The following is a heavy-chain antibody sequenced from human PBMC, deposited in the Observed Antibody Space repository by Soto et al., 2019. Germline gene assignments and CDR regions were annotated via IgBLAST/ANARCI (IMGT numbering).Heavy chain of an antibody. V-gene: IGHV4-34*01. CDR2: INHSGST. CDR1: GGSFSGYY. J-gene: IGHJ5*02. Sequence: QVQLQQWGAGLLKPSETLSLTCAVYGGSFSGYYWSWIRQPPGKGLEWIGEINHSGSTNYNPSLKSRVTISVDTSKSQFSLKLSSVTAADTAVYYCARVRRALRFLEWLPTNWFDPWGQGTLVTVSS. D-gene: IGHD3-3*01. CDR3: ARVRRALRFLEWLPTNWFDP.